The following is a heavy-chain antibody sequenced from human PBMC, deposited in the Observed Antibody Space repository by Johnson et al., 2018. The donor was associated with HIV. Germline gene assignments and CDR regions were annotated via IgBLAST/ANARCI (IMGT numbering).Heavy chain of an antibody. D-gene: IGHD3-3*01. V-gene: IGHV3-30*02. CDR3: ARESGHAFDI. Sequence: QVQLVESGGGVVQPGGSLRLSCAASGFTFSSYGMHWVRQAPGKGLEWVAFIRYDGSNKYYADSVKGRFTISRDTSKNTLYLRMNSLRTEDTAVYYCARESGHAFDIWGQGTVVTVSS. J-gene: IGHJ3*02. CDR1: GFTFSSYG. CDR2: IRYDGSNK.